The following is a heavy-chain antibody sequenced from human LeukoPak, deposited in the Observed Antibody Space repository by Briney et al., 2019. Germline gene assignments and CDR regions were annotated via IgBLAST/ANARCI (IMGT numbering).Heavy chain of an antibody. CDR3: ARGGAGTYYKRDGWFDP. CDR1: GYTFNSYD. V-gene: IGHV1-8*01. CDR2: MNPNTGNT. D-gene: IGHD3-10*01. J-gene: IGHJ5*02. Sequence: ASVKVSCKASGYTFNSYDINWVRQATGQGLEWMGWMNPNTGNTGYGERFQGRVTMTRDNSISTAYMELSSLTSEDTAVYHCARGGAGTYYKRDGWFDPWGQGTVVTVSS.